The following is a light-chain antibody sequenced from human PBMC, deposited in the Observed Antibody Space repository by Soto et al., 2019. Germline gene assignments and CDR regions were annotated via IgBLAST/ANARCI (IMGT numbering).Light chain of an antibody. CDR2: EVS. CDR1: QSLLHSDGKTY. Sequence: ILMTQTPLSLSITPGQTASISCKSSQSLLHSDGKTYFYWYVQKAGQAPQPLIYEVSNRFSGVPERFSGSGSRTDFTLKISRVEADDVGIYYCMHAIDIPWTYGKGSRLDIX. CDR3: MHAIDIPWT. V-gene: IGKV2-29*03. J-gene: IGKJ1*01.